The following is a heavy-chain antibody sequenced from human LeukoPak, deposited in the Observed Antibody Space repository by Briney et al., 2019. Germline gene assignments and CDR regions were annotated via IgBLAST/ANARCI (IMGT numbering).Heavy chain of an antibody. Sequence: SETLSLTCTVSGGSISSYYWSWIRQPAGKGLEWIGRIYTSGSTNYNPSLKSRVTMSVDTSKNQFSLKLSSVTAADTAVYYCARALIAAAGTRGREFDPWGQGTLATVSS. D-gene: IGHD6-13*01. J-gene: IGHJ5*02. CDR3: ARALIAAAGTRGREFDP. CDR1: GGSISSYY. CDR2: IYTSGST. V-gene: IGHV4-4*07.